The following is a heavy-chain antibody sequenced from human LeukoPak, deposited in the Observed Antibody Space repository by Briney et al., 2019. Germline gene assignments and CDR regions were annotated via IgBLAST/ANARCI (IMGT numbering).Heavy chain of an antibody. CDR1: GFTFSNYW. J-gene: IGHJ4*02. CDR3: ASWGSGGYTSGY. D-gene: IGHD5-24*01. CDR2: INTDGSST. Sequence: GGSLRLSCAASGFTFSNYWMHWVRQAPGKGLVWVSRINTDGSSTKYADSVKGRFTISRDNAKNTLYLQMNSLRAEDTAVYYCASWGSGGYTSGYWGQGTLVTVSS. V-gene: IGHV3-74*03.